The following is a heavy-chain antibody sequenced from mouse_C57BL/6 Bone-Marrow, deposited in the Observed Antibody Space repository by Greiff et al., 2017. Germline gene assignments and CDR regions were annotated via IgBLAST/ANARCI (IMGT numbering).Heavy chain of an antibody. D-gene: IGHD1-1*01. CDR3: AREYYGSRWYCDY. CDR2: INPNNGGT. J-gene: IGHJ2*01. Sequence: EVQLQQSGPELVKPGASVKISCKASGYTFTDYYMNWVKQSHGKSLEWIGDINPNNGGTSYNQKLKGKATLTVDKSSSTAYMELRSLTSEDSAVYYCAREYYGSRWYCDYWGQGTILTVSS. CDR1: GYTFTDYY. V-gene: IGHV1-26*01.